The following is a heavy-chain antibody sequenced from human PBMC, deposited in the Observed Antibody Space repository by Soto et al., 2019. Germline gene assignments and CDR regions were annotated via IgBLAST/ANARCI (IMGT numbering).Heavy chain of an antibody. V-gene: IGHV3-48*01. Sequence: GGSLRLSCAASGFTFSSYSMNWVRQAPGKGLEWVSYISSSSSTIYYADSVKGRFTISRDNAKNSLYLQMNSLRAEDTAVYYCARDQYQPYYYGMDVWGQGTTVTVS. D-gene: IGHD2-2*01. J-gene: IGHJ6*02. CDR2: ISSSSSTI. CDR3: ARDQYQPYYYGMDV. CDR1: GFTFSSYS.